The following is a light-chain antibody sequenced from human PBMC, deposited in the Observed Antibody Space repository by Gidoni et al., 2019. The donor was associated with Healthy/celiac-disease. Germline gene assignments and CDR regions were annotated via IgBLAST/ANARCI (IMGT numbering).Light chain of an antibody. CDR1: SSAFGGYNY. CDR2: DVS. Sequence: QSALTQPAPVSGSPGQSFTISCTGTSSAFGGYNYVSWYQQHPGKAPKLMIYDVSNRPSGVSNLFSGSKSGNTASLTISGLQAEDEADYYCSSYTSSSTLYVFGTGTKVTVL. CDR3: SSYTSSSTLYV. J-gene: IGLJ1*01. V-gene: IGLV2-14*01.